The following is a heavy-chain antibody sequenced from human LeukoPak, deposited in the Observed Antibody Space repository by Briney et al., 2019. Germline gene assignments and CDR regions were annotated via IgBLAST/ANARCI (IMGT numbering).Heavy chain of an antibody. CDR1: GGSFSGYY. J-gene: IGHJ4*03. CDR3: ASLRVPGYFDY. D-gene: IGHD3-16*01. V-gene: IGHV4-34*01. CDR2: INHSGST. Sequence: SETLSLTCAVYGGSFSGYYWSWIRQPPGKGLEWIGEINHSGSTNYKPSLKSRVTISVDTSRNQFSLKLSSVTAADTAVFYCASLRVPGYFDYWGQGTLVTVSS.